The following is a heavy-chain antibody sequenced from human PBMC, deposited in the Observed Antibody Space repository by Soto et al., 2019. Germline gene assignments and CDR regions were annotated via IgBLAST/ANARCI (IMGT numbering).Heavy chain of an antibody. CDR3: ARGKGYSYGPRGDWFDP. V-gene: IGHV4-30-2*01. J-gene: IGHJ5*02. D-gene: IGHD5-18*01. Sequence: SETLSLTCAVSGGSISSGGYSWSWIRQPPGKGLEWIGYICHSGSTYYNPSLKSRVTISVDRSKNQFSLKLSSVTAADTAVYYCARGKGYSYGPRGDWFDPWGQGTLVTVSS. CDR2: ICHSGST. CDR1: GGSISSGGYS.